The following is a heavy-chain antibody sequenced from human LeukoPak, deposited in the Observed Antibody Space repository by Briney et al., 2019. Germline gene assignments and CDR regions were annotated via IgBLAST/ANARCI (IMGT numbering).Heavy chain of an antibody. V-gene: IGHV3-7*05. J-gene: IGHJ4*02. Sequence: GGSLRLSCAASGFTFRSYWMTWVRQAPGQGLEWVANIKSDGSEKYYVDSVKGRFTVSRDNAKNSLYLQMNSLRAEDTAVYYCARARIDYWGQGTPVIVSS. D-gene: IGHD1-14*01. CDR1: GFTFRSYW. CDR3: ARARIDY. CDR2: IKSDGSEK.